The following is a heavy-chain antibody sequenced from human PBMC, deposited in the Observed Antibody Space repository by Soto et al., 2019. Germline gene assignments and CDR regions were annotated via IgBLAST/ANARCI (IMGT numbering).Heavy chain of an antibody. CDR2: IYNTDNS. CDR1: GGSISSSF. J-gene: IGHJ4*02. Sequence: PSETLSLTCTVSGGSISSSFWTWIRQPAGKGLEWIGRIYNTDNSNYSPSLKSRATMSVDTSKNQFSLNLRSVTAADTAVYYCAREVPVADTGYYDYWGQGILVTVSS. V-gene: IGHV4-4*07. CDR3: AREVPVADTGYYDY. D-gene: IGHD6-19*01.